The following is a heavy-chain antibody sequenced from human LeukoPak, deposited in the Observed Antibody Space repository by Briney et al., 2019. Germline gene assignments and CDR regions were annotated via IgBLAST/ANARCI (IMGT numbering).Heavy chain of an antibody. CDR1: GFSFSSYV. V-gene: IGHV3-23*01. CDR3: AKVDDFWSGYADY. J-gene: IGHJ4*02. CDR2: VSGSGGST. Sequence: QAGGSLRLSCAASGFSFSSYVMSWVRQAPGKGLEWVSAVSGSGGSTYSADSVKGRFTISRDNSKNTLYLQMNSLRAEDTAVYYCAKVDDFWSGYADYWGQGTLVTVSS. D-gene: IGHD3-3*01.